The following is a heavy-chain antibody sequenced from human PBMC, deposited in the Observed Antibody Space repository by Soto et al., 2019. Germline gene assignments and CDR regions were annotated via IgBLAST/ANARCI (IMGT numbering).Heavy chain of an antibody. J-gene: IGHJ2*01. Sequence: QVQLQESGPGLLKPSQTLSLTCTVSGGSISSGDYYWSWIRQHPGKGLEWIGYIYNSESTYYNPSLRMRFTISVDTSKNQFSLRLSSVTAGDRAVYYCARDLDEDGGGSWYFDLWGRGTLVTVSS. CDR1: GGSISSGDYY. V-gene: IGHV4-31*03. D-gene: IGHD3-16*01. CDR3: ARDLDEDGGGSWYFDL. CDR2: IYNSEST.